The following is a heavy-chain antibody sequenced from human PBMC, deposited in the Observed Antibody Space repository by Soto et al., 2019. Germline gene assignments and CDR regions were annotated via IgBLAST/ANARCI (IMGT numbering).Heavy chain of an antibody. CDR1: GGSISRYY. CDR2: IYYSGST. CDR3: ARQMRGATVFIYDCGMDV. D-gene: IGHD4-4*01. J-gene: IGHJ6*02. V-gene: IGHV4-59*08. Sequence: QVQLQESGPGLLKPSETLSLTCTVSGGSISRYYLSWIRPPPGKRLEWIGYIYYSGSTNYNPSLQSRVSISAETSKCRFTLRLSSVTAGDTAVYYCARQMRGATVFIYDCGMDVLGQGTTVTVSS.